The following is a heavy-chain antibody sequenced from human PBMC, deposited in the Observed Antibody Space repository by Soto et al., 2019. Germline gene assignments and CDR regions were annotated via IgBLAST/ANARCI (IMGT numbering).Heavy chain of an antibody. CDR1: GYTFTGYY. V-gene: IGHV1-2*02. D-gene: IGHD6-6*01. J-gene: IGHJ4*02. CDR3: ARDKSDSSSSPIDY. CDR2: INPNSGGT. Sequence: ASVKVSCKASGYTFTGYYMHWVRQAPGQGLEWMGWINPNSGGTNYAQKFQGRVTMTRDTSISTAYMELSRLRSDDTAVYYCARDKSDSSSSPIDYWGQGTLVTV.